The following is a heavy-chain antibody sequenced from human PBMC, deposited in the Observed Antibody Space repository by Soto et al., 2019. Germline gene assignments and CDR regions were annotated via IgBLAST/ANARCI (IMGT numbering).Heavy chain of an antibody. CDR3: ARAPYGSGTKPYYFDY. CDR2: IYNSGST. J-gene: IGHJ4*02. D-gene: IGHD3-10*01. CDR1: GGSISSDY. Sequence: PSETLSLTCTVSGGSISSDYWSWIRQPPGKGLEWIGFIYNSGSTNYNPSLKSRVTISMDTSRNHLSLILSSVTAADTAVYYCARAPYGSGTKPYYFDYWGQGSLVTVSS. V-gene: IGHV4-59*01.